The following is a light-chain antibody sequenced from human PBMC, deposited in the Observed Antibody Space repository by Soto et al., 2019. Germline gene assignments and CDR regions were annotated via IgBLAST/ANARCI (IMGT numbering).Light chain of an antibody. Sequence: QSVLTQPASVSGSPGQSITISCTGTSRDVGGYNYVSWHQQHPGKAPKVIITEVSNRPSGVSNRFSGSKSSNTASLTIAGLQAEDEADYYCSSYISSSTFVVFGGGTQLTVL. J-gene: IGLJ2*01. CDR2: EVS. V-gene: IGLV2-14*01. CDR3: SSYISSSTFVV. CDR1: SRDVGGYNY.